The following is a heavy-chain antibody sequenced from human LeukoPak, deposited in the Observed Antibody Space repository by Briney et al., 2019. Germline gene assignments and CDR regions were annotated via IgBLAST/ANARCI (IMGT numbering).Heavy chain of an antibody. CDR1: GYTFTGQY. Sequence: ASVKVSCKASGYTFTGQYLHWVRRAPGQGLEWMGWINPSSGGTNYTQKFQGRVTMTRDTSISTAYMELSRLRSDDTAVYYCASRKVDLVATALVDVWGQGTTVTVSS. V-gene: IGHV1-2*02. CDR2: INPSSGGT. J-gene: IGHJ6*02. D-gene: IGHD5-12*01. CDR3: ASRKVDLVATALVDV.